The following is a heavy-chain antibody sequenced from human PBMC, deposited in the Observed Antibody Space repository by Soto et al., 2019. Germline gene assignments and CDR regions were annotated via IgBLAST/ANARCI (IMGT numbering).Heavy chain of an antibody. CDR3: ARGGNRYSNVASGVGGFDY. J-gene: IGHJ4*02. Sequence: QMQLQESGPGLVKPSETLSLTCTVSGASIRSSYWSWIRQSPGKGMEWIGYVYHTGSTNYNPSLKSRVTISLDTSKSQFSLNLTSLTTADTAVYFCARGGNRYSNVASGVGGFDYWGQGSLVTVSS. CDR1: GASIRSSY. CDR2: VYHTGST. D-gene: IGHD5-12*01. V-gene: IGHV4-59*01.